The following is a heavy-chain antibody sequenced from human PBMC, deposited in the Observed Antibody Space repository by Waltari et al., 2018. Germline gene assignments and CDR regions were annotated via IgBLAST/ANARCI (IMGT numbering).Heavy chain of an antibody. CDR3: ARHPAMTIMLWYFDL. CDR1: GGSISSSSSY. CDR2: IYYWGST. J-gene: IGHJ2*01. Sequence: QLQLQESGPGLVKPSEPLSLTCTVSGGSISSSSSYWGWIRQPPGRGLEWIGIIYYWGSTYYNPSLKSRVTISVDTSKNQFSLKLSSVTAADTAVYYCARHPAMTIMLWYFDLWGRGTLVTVSS. V-gene: IGHV4-39*01. D-gene: IGHD2-8*01.